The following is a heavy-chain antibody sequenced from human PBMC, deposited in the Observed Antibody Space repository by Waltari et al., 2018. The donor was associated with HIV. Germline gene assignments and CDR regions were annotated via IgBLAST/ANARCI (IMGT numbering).Heavy chain of an antibody. CDR3: AGDRGRSRGFFGY. D-gene: IGHD3-16*01. CDR2: MNPNTGDT. J-gene: IGHJ4*02. CDR1: GYTFIGYY. V-gene: IGHV1-2*02. Sequence: QVQLVQSGAEVKKPGASVKISCKAFGYTFIGYYMHWVRQAPGQGLEWMGWMNPNTGDTNYAQQFKGRVTMTRDTSISIVYMDLSSLKSDDTAVYYCAGDRGRSRGFFGYWGQGTLVTVST.